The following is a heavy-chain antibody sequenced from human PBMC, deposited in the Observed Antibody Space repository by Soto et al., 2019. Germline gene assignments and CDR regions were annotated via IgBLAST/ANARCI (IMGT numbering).Heavy chain of an antibody. J-gene: IGHJ6*03. D-gene: IGHD3-9*01. V-gene: IGHV1-3*01. Sequence: ASVKVSFKASGYTFTSYAMHWVRQAPGQRLEWMGWINAGNGNTKYSQKFQGRVTITRDTSASTAYMELSSLRSEDTAVYYCARDRGYVYDILTGYYIPHYYYYYMDVWGKGTTVTVSS. CDR2: INAGNGNT. CDR1: GYTFTSYA. CDR3: ARDRGYVYDILTGYYIPHYYYYYMDV.